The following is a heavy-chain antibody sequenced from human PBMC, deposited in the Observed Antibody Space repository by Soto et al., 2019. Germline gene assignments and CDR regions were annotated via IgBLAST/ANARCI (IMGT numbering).Heavy chain of an antibody. D-gene: IGHD2-2*01. CDR1: GFTFSSYA. V-gene: IGHV3-30-3*01. CDR3: ARDRWGTSCYAYCYYYGMDV. J-gene: IGHJ6*02. CDR2: ISYDGSNK. Sequence: HPGGCLGLSCAASGFTFSSYAMHWVRQAPGKGLEWVAVISYDGSNKYYADSVKGRFTISRDNSKNTLYLQMNSLRAEDTAVYYCARDRWGTSCYAYCYYYGMDVWGQGTTVTVSS.